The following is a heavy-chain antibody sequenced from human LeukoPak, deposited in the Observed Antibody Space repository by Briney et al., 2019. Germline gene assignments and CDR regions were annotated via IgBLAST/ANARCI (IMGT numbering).Heavy chain of an antibody. D-gene: IGHD3-22*01. CDR1: GFTFSSYW. CDR3: AREEDHDSSGSIDY. J-gene: IGHJ4*02. Sequence: GGSLRLSCAASGFTFSSYWMHWVRQAPGKGLVCVSRINTDGSSTSYAVSVKGRFTISRDNAKNTLYLQMNSLRAEDTAVYYCAREEDHDSSGSIDYWGQGTLVTVSS. CDR2: INTDGSST. V-gene: IGHV3-74*01.